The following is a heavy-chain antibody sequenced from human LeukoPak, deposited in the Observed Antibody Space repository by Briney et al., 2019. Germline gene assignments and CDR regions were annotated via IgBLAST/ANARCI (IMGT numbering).Heavy chain of an antibody. CDR3: ARDFDMGITPGDDFDF. J-gene: IGHJ4*02. CDR2: IKEDGTYT. V-gene: IGHV3-74*01. D-gene: IGHD3-9*01. Sequence: GGSLRLSCAASGFSFSKYWMPWVRQTPGEGLVWVSRIKEDGTYTSYADSVKGQFTISRDNARNTVFLQMNSLRAGDTAVYYCARDFDMGITPGDDFDFWGQGTLVTVSS. CDR1: GFSFSKYW.